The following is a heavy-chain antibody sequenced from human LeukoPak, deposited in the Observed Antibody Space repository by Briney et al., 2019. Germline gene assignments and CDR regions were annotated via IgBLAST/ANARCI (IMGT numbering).Heavy chain of an antibody. CDR2: IKQAGTEK. J-gene: IGHJ4*02. D-gene: IGHD3-22*01. CDR1: GFTFSSYW. CDR3: AKGSYYDSSGSFYFDY. V-gene: IGHV3-7*03. Sequence: GGSLRLSCAASGFTFSSYWMTWVRQAPGKGLEWVANIKQAGTEKYYVDSVKGRFTISRDSAKNSLFLQMNSLRAEDTAVYYCAKGSYYDSSGSFYFDYWGQGTLVTVSS.